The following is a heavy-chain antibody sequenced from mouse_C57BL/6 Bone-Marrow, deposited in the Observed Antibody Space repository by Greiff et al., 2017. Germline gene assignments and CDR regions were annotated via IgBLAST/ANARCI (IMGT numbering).Heavy chain of an antibody. CDR1: GYTFTDYY. Sequence: EVQLQQSGPVLVKPGASVKMSCKASGYTFTDYYMNWVKQSHGKSLEWIGVINPYNGGTSYNQKFKGKATLTVDKSSSTAYMELNSLTSEDSAVYYCARGGGSSPSYWYFDVWGTGTTVTVSS. J-gene: IGHJ1*03. CDR2: INPYNGGT. D-gene: IGHD1-1*01. CDR3: ARGGGSSPSYWYFDV. V-gene: IGHV1-19*01.